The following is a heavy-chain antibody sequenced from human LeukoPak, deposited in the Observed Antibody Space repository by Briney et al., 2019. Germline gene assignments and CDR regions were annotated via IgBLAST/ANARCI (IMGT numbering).Heavy chain of an antibody. J-gene: IGHJ6*03. CDR3: ANQGIAAAGLYYYYMDV. Sequence: PSETLSLTCTVSGGSISSYYWSWIRQPPGKGLEWIGYIYHSGSTYYNPSLKSRVTISVDTSKNQFSLKLSSVTAADTAVYYCANQGIAAAGLYYYYMDVWGKGTTVTVSS. V-gene: IGHV4-59*04. CDR2: IYHSGST. CDR1: GGSISSYY. D-gene: IGHD6-13*01.